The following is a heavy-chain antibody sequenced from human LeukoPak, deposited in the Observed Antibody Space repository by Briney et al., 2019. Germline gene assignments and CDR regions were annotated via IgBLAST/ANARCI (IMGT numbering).Heavy chain of an antibody. CDR3: ARQGYSPYYYYYYMDV. CDR2: IYYSGST. J-gene: IGHJ6*03. V-gene: IGHV4-39*01. CDR1: GGSISSSSYY. Sequence: PSETLSLTCTGSGGSISSSSYYWGWIRQPPGKGLEWIGSIYYSGSTYYNPSLKSRVTISVDTSKNQFSLKLSSVTAADTAVYYCARQGYSPYYYYYYMDVWGKGTTVTVSS. D-gene: IGHD5-18*01.